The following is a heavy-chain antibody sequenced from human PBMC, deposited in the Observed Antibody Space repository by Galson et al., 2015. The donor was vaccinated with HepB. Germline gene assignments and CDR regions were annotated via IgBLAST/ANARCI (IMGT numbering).Heavy chain of an antibody. J-gene: IGHJ4*02. CDR3: ARMHSAPLRYFDTTPPDY. V-gene: IGHV1-69*02. CDR1: GGTFSSYT. Sequence: SVKVSCKASGGTFSSYTISWVRQAPGQGLEWMGRIIPILGIANYAQKFQGRVTITADKSTSTAYMELSSLRSEDTAVYYCARMHSAPLRYFDTTPPDYWGQGTLVTVSS. D-gene: IGHD3-9*01. CDR2: IIPILGIA.